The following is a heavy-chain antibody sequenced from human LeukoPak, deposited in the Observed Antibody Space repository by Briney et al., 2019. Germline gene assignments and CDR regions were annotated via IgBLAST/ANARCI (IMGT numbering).Heavy chain of an antibody. CDR2: ISTYNGNT. CDR3: ARGIAVAGTGDY. V-gene: IGHV1-18*01. J-gene: IGHJ4*02. Sequence: ASVKVSCKTSGYTFTDSGISWVRQAPGLGLERMGWISTYNGNTHYAQKLQGRVTMTTDTSTRTAYMELRSLRSDDTAMYYCARGIAVAGTGDYWGQGTLVTVSS. D-gene: IGHD6-19*01. CDR1: GYTFTDSG.